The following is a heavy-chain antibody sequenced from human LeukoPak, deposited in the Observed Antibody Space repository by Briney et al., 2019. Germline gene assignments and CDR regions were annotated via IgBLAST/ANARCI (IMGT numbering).Heavy chain of an antibody. Sequence: SETLSLTCTVSGGSISSGSYYWSWIRQPAGKGLEWIGRIYTSGSTNYNPSLKSRVTISVDTSKNQFSLKLSSVTAADTAVYYCAREYSSSWYSHDAFDIWGQGTMVTVSS. V-gene: IGHV4-61*02. CDR1: GGSISSGSYY. CDR2: IYTSGST. D-gene: IGHD6-13*01. J-gene: IGHJ3*02. CDR3: AREYSSSWYSHDAFDI.